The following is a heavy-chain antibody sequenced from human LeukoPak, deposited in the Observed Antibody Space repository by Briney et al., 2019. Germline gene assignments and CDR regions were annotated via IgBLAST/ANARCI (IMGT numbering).Heavy chain of an antibody. CDR3: ARDRALNYYGSGSSFDY. CDR1: GGTFSSYA. D-gene: IGHD3-10*01. V-gene: IGHV1-69*05. J-gene: IGHJ4*02. Sequence: SVKVSCKASGGTFSSYAISWVRQAPGQGLEWMGGIIPIFGTANYAQKFQGRVTITTDESTSTAYMELSSLRSEDTAVYYCARDRALNYYGSGSSFDYWGQGTLVTVSS. CDR2: IIPIFGTA.